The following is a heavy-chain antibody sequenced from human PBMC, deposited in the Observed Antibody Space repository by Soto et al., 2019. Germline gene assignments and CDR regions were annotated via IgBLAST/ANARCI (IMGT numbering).Heavy chain of an antibody. CDR1: VFTFSTSG. D-gene: IGHD3-22*01. Sequence: LRLSCTASVFTFSTSGMNWARQAPGKGLEWVSGTSGSGGTTYYADSVKGRFTISRDNSKNTLYLQMNSLRAEDTAVYYCARVRGDSSGSYYFDYWGQGALVTVAS. CDR2: TSGSGGTT. J-gene: IGHJ4*02. V-gene: IGHV3-23*01. CDR3: ARVRGDSSGSYYFDY.